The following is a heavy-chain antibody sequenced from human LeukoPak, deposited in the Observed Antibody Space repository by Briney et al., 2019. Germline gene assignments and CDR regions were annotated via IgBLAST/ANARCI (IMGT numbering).Heavy chain of an antibody. D-gene: IGHD3-10*01. CDR1: GYTFTSYA. CDR2: INAGNGNT. CDR3: ARVQLWFGEIDY. Sequence: ASVQVSCKASGYTFTSYARHGVRQAPGQRLEWMGWINAGNGNTKYSQKFQGRVTITRDTSASTAYMELSSLRSEDTAVYYCARVQLWFGEIDYWGQGTLVTVSS. V-gene: IGHV1-3*01. J-gene: IGHJ4*02.